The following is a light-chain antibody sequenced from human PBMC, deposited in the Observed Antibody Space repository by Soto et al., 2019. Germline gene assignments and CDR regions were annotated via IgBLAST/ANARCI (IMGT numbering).Light chain of an antibody. CDR2: GAS. V-gene: IGKV3D-15*01. Sequence: EIVMTQSPVTLSVSPGERATLSCRASQSISNNLAWYQQIPGQAPRLLIYGASTRATGIPARFSGSGSGTEFTLTISSLQPEDVATYYCQKYNSAPLTFGGGTKVDIK. CDR3: QKYNSAPLT. CDR1: QSISNN. J-gene: IGKJ4*01.